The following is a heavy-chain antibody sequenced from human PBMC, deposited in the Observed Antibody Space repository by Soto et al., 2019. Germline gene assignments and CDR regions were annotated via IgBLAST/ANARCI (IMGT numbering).Heavy chain of an antibody. CDR3: ARGVAYYYDSSGYYLDY. V-gene: IGHV4-30-4*01. CDR1: GGSISSGDYY. Sequence: NPSETLSLTCTVSGGSISSGDYYWSWIRQPPGKGLEWIGYIYYSGSTYYNPSLKSRVTISVDTSKNQFSLKLSSVTAADTAVYYCARGVAYYYDSSGYYLDYWGQGTLVTVSS. J-gene: IGHJ4*02. D-gene: IGHD3-22*01. CDR2: IYYSGST.